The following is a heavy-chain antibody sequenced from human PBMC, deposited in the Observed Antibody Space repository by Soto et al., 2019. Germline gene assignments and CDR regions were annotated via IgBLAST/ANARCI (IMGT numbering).Heavy chain of an antibody. CDR2: LSYDGNNK. Sequence: GGSLRLSCEASGFAFGSYGMHWVRQAPGKGLEWVALLSYDGNNKDYRDSVKGRFTISRDNSKNSLYLEMNSLRVEDTAVYYCAKGPLGDGFAVWGQGTMVTVSS. V-gene: IGHV3-30*18. J-gene: IGHJ3*01. CDR1: GFAFGSYG. CDR3: AKGPLGDGFAV.